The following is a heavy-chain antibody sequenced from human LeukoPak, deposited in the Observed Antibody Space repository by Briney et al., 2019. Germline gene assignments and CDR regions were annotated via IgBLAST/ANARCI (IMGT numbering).Heavy chain of an antibody. D-gene: IGHD2-21*01. CDR3: ASASPYSRDYFDY. V-gene: IGHV4-59*08. CDR1: GGPISSYY. J-gene: IGHJ4*02. CDR2: IYYSGST. Sequence: ESSETLSLTCTVPGGPISSYYWSWIRQPPGKGLEWIGYIYYSGSTNYNPSLKSRVTISVDTSKNQFSLKLSSVTAADTAVYYCASASPYSRDYFDYWGQGTLVTVSS.